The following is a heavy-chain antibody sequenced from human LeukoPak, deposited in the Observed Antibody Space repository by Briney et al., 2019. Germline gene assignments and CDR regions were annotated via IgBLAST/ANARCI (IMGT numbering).Heavy chain of an antibody. V-gene: IGHV4-4*07. CDR1: GGSISSYY. CDR3: ARQGYSSGFYYFDY. CDR2: IYTSGST. D-gene: IGHD6-19*01. Sequence: SETLSLTCTVSGGSISSYYWSWIRQPAGKGLEWIGRIYTSGSTNYNPSLKSRVTMSVDTSKNQFSLKLSSVTAADTAVYYCARQGYSSGFYYFDYWGQGTLVTVSS. J-gene: IGHJ4*02.